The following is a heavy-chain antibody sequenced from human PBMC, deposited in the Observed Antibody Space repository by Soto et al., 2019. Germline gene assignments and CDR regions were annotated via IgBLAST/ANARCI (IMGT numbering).Heavy chain of an antibody. CDR1: GGTFSSYT. Sequence: QVQLVQSGAEVKKPGSSVKVSCKASGGTFSSYTISWVRQAPGQGLEWMGRIIPILGIANYAQKFQGRVTITADKXPSTAYMELSSLRSEDTAVYYCARAGVAAAANWFDPWGQGTLATVSS. CDR2: IIPILGIA. CDR3: ARAGVAAAANWFDP. D-gene: IGHD6-13*01. J-gene: IGHJ5*02. V-gene: IGHV1-69*02.